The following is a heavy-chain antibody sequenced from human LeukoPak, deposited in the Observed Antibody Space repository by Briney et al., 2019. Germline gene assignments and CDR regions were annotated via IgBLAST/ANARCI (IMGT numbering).Heavy chain of an antibody. J-gene: IGHJ3*02. V-gene: IGHV3-21*01. D-gene: IGHD4-17*01. CDR1: GFTFSSYS. CDR2: ISSSSSYI. Sequence: GGSLRLSCAASGFTFSSYSMNWVRQAPGKGLEWVSSISSSSSYIYYADSVKGRFTISRDNAKNSLYLQMNSLRAEDTAVYYCASHHYGDYDDAFDIWGQGTMVTVSS. CDR3: ASHHYGDYDDAFDI.